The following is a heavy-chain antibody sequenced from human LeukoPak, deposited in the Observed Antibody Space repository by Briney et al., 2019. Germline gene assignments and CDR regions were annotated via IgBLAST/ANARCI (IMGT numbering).Heavy chain of an antibody. V-gene: IGHV1-69*13. CDR2: IIPIFGTA. Sequence: GASVKVSCKASGGTFSSYAISWARQVPGQGLEWMGGIIPIFGTANYAQKFQGRVTITAGESTSTAYMELSSLRSEDTAVYYCARSWRDGDYVWIFDYWGQGTLVTVSS. J-gene: IGHJ4*02. D-gene: IGHD4-17*01. CDR3: ARSWRDGDYVWIFDY. CDR1: GGTFSSYA.